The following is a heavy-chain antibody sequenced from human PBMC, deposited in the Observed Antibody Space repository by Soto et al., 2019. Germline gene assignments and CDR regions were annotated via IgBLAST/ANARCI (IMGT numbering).Heavy chain of an antibody. Sequence: GESLKISCAASGFTFSSYAMSWVRQAPGKGLEWVSAISGSGGSTYYADSVKGRFTISRDNSKNTLYLQMNSLRAEDTAVYYCAKLYYDFWSGYSVDDYWGQGTLVTVSS. V-gene: IGHV3-23*01. J-gene: IGHJ4*02. CDR1: GFTFSSYA. D-gene: IGHD3-3*01. CDR2: ISGSGGST. CDR3: AKLYYDFWSGYSVDDY.